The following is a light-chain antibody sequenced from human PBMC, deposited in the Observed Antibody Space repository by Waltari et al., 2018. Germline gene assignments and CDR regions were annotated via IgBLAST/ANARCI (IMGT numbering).Light chain of an antibody. CDR3: NSRDSSGVM. V-gene: IGLV3-19*01. CDR2: GKN. J-gene: IGLJ3*02. CDR1: SLRSYY. Sequence: SSELTQDPAVSVALGLTVRITCQGESLRSYYASWYQQKPGQAPVLVIYGKNNRPSGIPDRFSGSSSGNTASLTITGAQAEDEADYYCNSRDSSGVMFGGGTKLTVL.